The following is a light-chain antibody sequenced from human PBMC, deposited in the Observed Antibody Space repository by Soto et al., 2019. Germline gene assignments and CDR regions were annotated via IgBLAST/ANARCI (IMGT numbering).Light chain of an antibody. V-gene: IGKV3-20*01. CDR2: GAS. Sequence: EIVLTQSPGTLSLSPGERATLSCRASQSVSSTYLAWYQQKPGQAPRLLIYGASSRATGIPDRLSGSGSGTDFTLPISRREPEDFGVYYCQQDGSSPLFAFGPGTKVEI. J-gene: IGKJ3*01. CDR3: QQDGSSPLFA. CDR1: QSVSSTY.